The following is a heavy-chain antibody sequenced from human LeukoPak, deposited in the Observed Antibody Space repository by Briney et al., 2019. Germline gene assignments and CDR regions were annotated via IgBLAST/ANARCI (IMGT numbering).Heavy chain of an antibody. CDR3: ARAPWIEWYFDY. V-gene: IGHV3-74*01. D-gene: IGHD5-12*01. CDR1: GFTFSSYW. J-gene: IGHJ4*02. Sequence: GGSLRLSCAASGFTFSSYWMHWLRQAPGKALVWVSRINSDGSSTSYADSVKGRFTISRDNAKNTLYLQMNSLSAEDTAVYYCARAPWIEWYFDYWGQGTLVTVSS. CDR2: INSDGSST.